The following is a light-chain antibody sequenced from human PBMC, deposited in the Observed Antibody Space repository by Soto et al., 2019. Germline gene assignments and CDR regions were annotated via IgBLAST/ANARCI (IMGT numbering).Light chain of an antibody. Sequence: QSVLTQPPSVSAAPGQKVTISCSGSSSYIGSNFVSWYQHLPGTAPKLLIYDNDKRPSGIPDRFSGSKSGTSATLGITGLQTGDEADYYCGTWDSSLSAGVFGGGTKLTVL. CDR1: SSYIGSNF. J-gene: IGLJ3*02. CDR2: DND. V-gene: IGLV1-51*01. CDR3: GTWDSSLSAGV.